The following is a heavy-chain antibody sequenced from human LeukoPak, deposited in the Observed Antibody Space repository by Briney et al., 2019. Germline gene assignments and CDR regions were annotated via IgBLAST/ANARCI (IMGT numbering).Heavy chain of an antibody. Sequence: GGSLRLSCAASGFTFSSFAMTWVRQAPGKGLEWVSSISGSGGSTYYADSVQGRFTISRDNSKNTLYLQMNSLRAEDTAAYYCAKYLGSGTSFDDWGQGTLVTVSS. J-gene: IGHJ4*02. D-gene: IGHD3-10*01. V-gene: IGHV3-23*01. CDR3: AKYLGSGTSFDD. CDR1: GFTFSSFA. CDR2: ISGSGGST.